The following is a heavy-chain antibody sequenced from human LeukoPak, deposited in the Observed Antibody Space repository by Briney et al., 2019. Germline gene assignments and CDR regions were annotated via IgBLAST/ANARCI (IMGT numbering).Heavy chain of an antibody. CDR2: IIPILGIA. CDR3: ASNHYYDSSGLDY. V-gene: IGHV1-69*02. J-gene: IGHJ4*02. Sequence: GASVKVSCKASGYTFTGYYMHWVRQAPGQGLEWMGRIIPILGIANYAQKFQGRVTITADKSTSTAYMELSSLRSEDTAVYYCASNHYYDSSGLDYWGQGTLVTVSS. D-gene: IGHD3-22*01. CDR1: GYTFTGYY.